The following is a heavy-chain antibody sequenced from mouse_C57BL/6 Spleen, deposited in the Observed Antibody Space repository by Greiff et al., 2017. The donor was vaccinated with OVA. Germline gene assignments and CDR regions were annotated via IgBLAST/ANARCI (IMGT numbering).Heavy chain of an antibody. CDR3: AREEDLNAMDY. J-gene: IGHJ4*01. V-gene: IGHV1-55*01. CDR2: IYPGSGST. CDR1: GYTFTSYW. Sequence: QVQLQQPGAELVKPGASVNMSCKASGYTFTSYWITCVKQRPGQGLEWIGDIYPGSGSTNYNEKFKSKATLTVDTSSSTAYMQLSSLTSEDSAVYYCAREEDLNAMDYWGQGTSVTVSS.